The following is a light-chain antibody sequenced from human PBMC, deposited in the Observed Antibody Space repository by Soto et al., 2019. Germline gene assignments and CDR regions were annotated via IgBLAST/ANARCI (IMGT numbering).Light chain of an antibody. Sequence: EIVMTQSPATLSASTGERATLSCRASQSVSSNLAWYQQKPGQAPRLLIYGASTRATGIPARFSGSGSGTEFTLTISSLQSEDFAIYFCQQYNNWPPDRTFGQGTKVEIK. CDR3: QQYNNWPPDRT. V-gene: IGKV3-15*01. J-gene: IGKJ1*01. CDR2: GAS. CDR1: QSVSSN.